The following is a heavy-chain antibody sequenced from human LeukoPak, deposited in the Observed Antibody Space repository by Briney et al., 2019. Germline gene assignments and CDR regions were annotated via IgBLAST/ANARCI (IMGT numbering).Heavy chain of an antibody. D-gene: IGHD5-18*01. CDR3: ARALPHRRLMDTTMEQHWFDP. V-gene: IGHV1-46*01. CDR1: GYIFTSYF. Sequence: ASVKVSCKASGYIFTSYFMHWVRQAPGQGLEWMGLINPTGGSTRYAQKFQGRVTMTRDMSTSTVYMELSSLRSEDTAVYYCARALPHRRLMDTTMEQHWFDPWGQGTLVTVSS. J-gene: IGHJ5*02. CDR2: INPTGGST.